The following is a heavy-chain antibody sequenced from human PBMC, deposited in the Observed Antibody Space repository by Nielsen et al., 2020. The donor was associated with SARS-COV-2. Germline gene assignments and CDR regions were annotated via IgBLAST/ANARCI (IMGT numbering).Heavy chain of an antibody. CDR2: INWNGGST. V-gene: IGHV3-20*01. CDR3: ATLPGDAFDI. J-gene: IGHJ3*02. D-gene: IGHD3-16*02. CDR1: GFTFGDYG. Sequence: GESLKISCAASGFTFGDYGMSWVRQAPGKGLEWVSGINWNGGSTGYADSVKGRFTISRDNAKNSLYLQMNSLRAEDTALYHCATLPGDAFDIWGQGTMVTVSS.